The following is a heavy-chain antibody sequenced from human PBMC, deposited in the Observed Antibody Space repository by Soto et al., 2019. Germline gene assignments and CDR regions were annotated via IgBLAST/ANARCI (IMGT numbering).Heavy chain of an antibody. D-gene: IGHD1-26*01. Sequence: GASVKVSCKASGGTFSSYATSWVRQAPGQGLEWMGGIIPIFGTANYAQKFQGRVTITADESTSTAYMELSSLRSEDTAVYYCAREAYSGSYSDWFDPWGQGTLVTVSS. CDR2: IIPIFGTA. CDR1: GGTFSSYA. CDR3: AREAYSGSYSDWFDP. J-gene: IGHJ5*02. V-gene: IGHV1-69*13.